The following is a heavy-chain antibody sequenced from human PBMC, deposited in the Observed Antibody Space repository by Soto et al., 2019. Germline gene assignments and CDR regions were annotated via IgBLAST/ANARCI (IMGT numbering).Heavy chain of an antibody. J-gene: IGHJ4*02. Sequence: EVQLLESGGGFVQPGESLRLSCAASGFTFSLSAMSWVRQAPGRGLEWVSSISGGGGTTEYAGSVKGRFSISRDNSNDTVHLQMNSLRAEDTAVYYCAKGPEYDILTGCDYWGQGALVSVSS. CDR3: AKGPEYDILTGCDY. V-gene: IGHV3-23*01. CDR2: ISGGGGTT. D-gene: IGHD3-9*01. CDR1: GFTFSLSA.